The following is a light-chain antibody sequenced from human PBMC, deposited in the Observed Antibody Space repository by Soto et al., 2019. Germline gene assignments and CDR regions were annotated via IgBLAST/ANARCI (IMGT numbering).Light chain of an antibody. CDR1: SSDVGGYNY. CDR3: SSYTSSSIDV. J-gene: IGLJ1*01. V-gene: IGLV2-14*01. Sequence: QSALTQPASVSGSPGQSITISCTGTSSDVGGYNYVSWYQQHPGKAPKLMIYEVSNRPSGVSNRFSGSKSGNTASLTISGLQAEDEADYHCSSYTSSSIDVFGTGTKLTVL. CDR2: EVS.